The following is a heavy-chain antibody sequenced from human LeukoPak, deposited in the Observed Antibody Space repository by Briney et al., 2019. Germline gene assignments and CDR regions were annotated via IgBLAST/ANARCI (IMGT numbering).Heavy chain of an antibody. CDR1: GFTFSSYS. D-gene: IGHD6-19*01. V-gene: IGHV3-21*01. J-gene: IGHJ5*02. CDR2: ISSSSSYI. CDR3: ARAKIAVAGGGNWFDP. Sequence: GGSLRLSCAASGFTFSSYSMNWVRQAPGKGLEWVSSISSSSSYIYYADSVKGRFTISRDNAKNSRYLQMNSLRAEDTAVYYCARAKIAVAGGGNWFDPWGQGTLVTVSS.